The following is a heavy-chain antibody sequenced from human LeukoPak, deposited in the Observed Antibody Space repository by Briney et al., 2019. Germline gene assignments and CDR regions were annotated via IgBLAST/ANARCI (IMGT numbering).Heavy chain of an antibody. D-gene: IGHD2-2*01. CDR3: ARTYCSSTSCPFDP. CDR2: IYHSGST. V-gene: IGHV4-4*02. CDR1: GGSISSSNW. Sequence: SETLSLTCAVSGGSISSSNWWSWVRQPPGKGLEWIGEIYHSGSTNYNPSLKSRVTISVDKSKNQSSLKLSSVTAADTAVYYCARTYCSSTSCPFDPWGQGTLVTVSS. J-gene: IGHJ5*02.